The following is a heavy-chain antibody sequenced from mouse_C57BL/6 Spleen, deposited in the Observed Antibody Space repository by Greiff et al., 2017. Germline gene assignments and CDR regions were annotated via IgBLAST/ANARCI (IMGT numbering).Heavy chain of an antibody. Sequence: VKLQESGAELMKPGASVKLSCKATGYTFTGYWIEWVKQRPGHGLEWIGEILPGSGSTNYNEKFKGKATFTADTSSNTAYMQLSSLTTEDSAIYYCASSFGTTVVATNYFDYWGQGTTLTVSS. CDR1: GYTFTGYW. CDR3: ASSFGTTVVATNYFDY. J-gene: IGHJ2*01. D-gene: IGHD1-1*01. CDR2: ILPGSGST. V-gene: IGHV1-9*01.